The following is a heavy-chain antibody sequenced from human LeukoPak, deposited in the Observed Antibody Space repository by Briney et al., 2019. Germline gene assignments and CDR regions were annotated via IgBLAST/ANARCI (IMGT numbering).Heavy chain of an antibody. CDR1: GGSFSGYY. D-gene: IGHD2-2*01. CDR3: ARGPPAKPGTGYYYGMDV. J-gene: IGHJ6*02. Sequence: SETLSLTCAVYGGSFSGYYWSWIRQPPGKGLEWIGEINHSGSTNYNPSLKSRVTISVDTSKNQFSLKLSSVTAADTAVYYCARGPPAKPGTGYYYGMDVWGQGTTVTVSS. CDR2: INHSGST. V-gene: IGHV4-34*01.